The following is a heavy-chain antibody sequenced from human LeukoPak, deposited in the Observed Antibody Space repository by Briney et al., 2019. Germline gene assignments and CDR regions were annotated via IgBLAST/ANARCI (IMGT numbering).Heavy chain of an antibody. Sequence: PSETLSLTCTVSGGSISSYYWSWIRQPPGKGLEWIGYIYYSGSTDYNPSLKSRVTISVDTSKNQFSLKLSSVAAADTAVYYCARGRAGPILVYWGQGTLVTVSS. V-gene: IGHV4-59*01. CDR3: ARGRAGPILVY. CDR1: GGSISSYY. D-gene: IGHD3-3*01. CDR2: IYYSGST. J-gene: IGHJ4*02.